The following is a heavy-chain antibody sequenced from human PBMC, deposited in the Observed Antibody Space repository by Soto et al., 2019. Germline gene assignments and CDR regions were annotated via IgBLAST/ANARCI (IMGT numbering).Heavy chain of an antibody. CDR3: ARDHYVYDILTGYGYYYGMDV. J-gene: IGHJ6*02. CDR2: IYYSGST. V-gene: IGHV4-30-4*01. CDR1: GGSISSGDYY. Sequence: SETLSLTCTVSGGSISSGDYYWSWIRQPPGKGQEWIGYIYYSGSTYYNPSLKSRVTISVDTSKNQFSLKLSSVTAADTAVYYCARDHYVYDILTGYGYYYGMDVWGQGTTVT. D-gene: IGHD3-9*01.